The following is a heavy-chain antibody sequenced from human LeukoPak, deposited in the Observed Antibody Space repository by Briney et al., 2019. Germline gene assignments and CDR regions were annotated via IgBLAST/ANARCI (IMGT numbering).Heavy chain of an antibody. D-gene: IGHD2-2*01. J-gene: IGHJ6*02. V-gene: IGHV4-34*01. CDR1: GGSFSGYY. CDR3: ARGIVVPAAKNYGMDV. CDR2: IYYSGST. Sequence: PSETLSLTCAVYGGSFSGYYWSWIRQPPGKGLEWIGSIYYSGSTSYNPSLKSRVTISVDTSKNQFSLKLSSVTAADTAVYYCARGIVVPAAKNYGMDVWGQGTTVTVSS.